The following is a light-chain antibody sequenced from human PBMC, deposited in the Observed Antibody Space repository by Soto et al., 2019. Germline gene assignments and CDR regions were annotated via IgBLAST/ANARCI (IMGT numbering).Light chain of an antibody. J-gene: IGKJ1*01. CDR1: QSVSSY. CDR2: GAS. Sequence: PGERAILSCRASQSVSSYLAWYQQKPGQAPRLLIYGASNRATGIPDRFSGSGSGTDFTLTISRLEPEDFAVYYCQQYGSSGTFGQGTKVDI. CDR3: QQYGSSGT. V-gene: IGKV3-20*01.